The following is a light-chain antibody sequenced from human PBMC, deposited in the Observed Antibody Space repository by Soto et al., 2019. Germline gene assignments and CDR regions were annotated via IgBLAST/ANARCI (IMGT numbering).Light chain of an antibody. V-gene: IGLV2-14*01. CDR1: SSDVGGYKY. CDR3: SSHAGSSVV. J-gene: IGLJ1*01. Sequence: QSALTQPASVSGSPGQSITISCTGTSSDVGGYKYVSWYQQHPDKAPKLIIFEVSNRPSGISSRFSGSKSGNTASLTISGLQAEDEADYYCSSHAGSSVVFGTGTKLTVL. CDR2: EVS.